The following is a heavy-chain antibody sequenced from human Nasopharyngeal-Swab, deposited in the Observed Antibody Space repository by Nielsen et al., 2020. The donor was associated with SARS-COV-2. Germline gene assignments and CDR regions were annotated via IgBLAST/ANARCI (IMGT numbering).Heavy chain of an antibody. CDR3: ARIVGATTREAGVFDH. Sequence: SVKVSCKASGGTFSSYAISWVRQAPGQGLEWMGGIIPIFGTANYAQKFRGRVTITADESTSTAYMELSSLRSEDTAVYYCARIVGATTREAGVFDHWGQGTLVTVSS. CDR2: IIPIFGTA. J-gene: IGHJ5*02. D-gene: IGHD1-26*01. CDR1: GGTFSSYA. V-gene: IGHV1-69*13.